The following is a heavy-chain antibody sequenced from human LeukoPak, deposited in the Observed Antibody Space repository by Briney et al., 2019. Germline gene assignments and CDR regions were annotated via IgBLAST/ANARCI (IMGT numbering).Heavy chain of an antibody. J-gene: IGHJ5*02. V-gene: IGHV4-4*07. CDR3: ARGDYYDGGGRNWFDP. CDR2: IHTSWTT. CDR1: GDSMSSYY. D-gene: IGHD3-16*01. Sequence: TSETLSLTCTVSGDSMSSYYWNFIRQPAGKGLEWIRRIHTSWTTYYNPSLKSRITMSVDTSRNQFSLRLTSVTAADTAVYYCARGDYYDGGGRNWFDPWGQGTLVTVSS.